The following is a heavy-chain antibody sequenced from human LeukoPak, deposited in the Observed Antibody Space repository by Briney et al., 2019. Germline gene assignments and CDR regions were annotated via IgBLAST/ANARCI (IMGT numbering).Heavy chain of an antibody. CDR1: GYTFTVNH. J-gene: IGHJ3*02. Sequence: ASVKVSCKASGYTFTVNHMYWVRQAPGQGLELMGWINPETGGTNYAQKFQGRGTMTGDTSISTDYMELSSLKSDDTAVYYCARELGINVFDIWGQGTMVTVSS. V-gene: IGHV1-2*02. CDR3: ARELGINVFDI. CDR2: INPETGGT. D-gene: IGHD3-10*01.